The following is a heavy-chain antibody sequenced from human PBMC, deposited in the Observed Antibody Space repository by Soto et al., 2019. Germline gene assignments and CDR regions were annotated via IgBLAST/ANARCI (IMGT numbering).Heavy chain of an antibody. V-gene: IGHV3-33*01. CDR2: IWYDGSNK. CDR1: GFTFSSYG. D-gene: IGHD6-13*01. CDR3: ARVERLSSWYPYYYYYYGMDV. J-gene: IGHJ6*02. Sequence: PGGSLRLSCAASGFTFSSYGMHWVRQAPGKGLEWVAVIWYDGSNKYYADSVKGRFTISRDNSKNTLYLQMNSLRAEDTAVYYCARVERLSSWYPYYYYYYGMDVWGQGTTVTVSS.